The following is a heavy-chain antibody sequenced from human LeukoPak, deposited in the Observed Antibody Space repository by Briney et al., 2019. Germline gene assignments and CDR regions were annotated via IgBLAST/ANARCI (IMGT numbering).Heavy chain of an antibody. V-gene: IGHV3-74*01. Sequence: GGSLRLSCAASGFTFSSYWMHWVRQAPGKGLVWVSHINSDGSTTNYADSVKGRFTISRDKSKNTLYLQMNSLRGEDTAIYYCAKSQGDMGDFWGQGTLVTVSS. CDR3: AKSQGDMGDF. CDR1: GFTFSSYW. D-gene: IGHD3-9*01. J-gene: IGHJ4*02. CDR2: INSDGSTT.